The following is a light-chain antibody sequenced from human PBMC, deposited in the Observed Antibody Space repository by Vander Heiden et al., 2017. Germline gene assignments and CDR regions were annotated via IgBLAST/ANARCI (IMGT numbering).Light chain of an antibody. CDR2: DAS. V-gene: IGKV1-5*01. CDR3: QQYNSYSEWT. CDR1: QSISSW. J-gene: IGKJ1*01. Sequence: DIQMTQSPSTLSASVGDRVTITCRASQSISSWLAWYQQKPGKAPKLLIYDASSLESGLPSRFSGSGSGTEFTLTICSLQPDDFATYYCQQYNSYSEWTFGQGTKVEIK.